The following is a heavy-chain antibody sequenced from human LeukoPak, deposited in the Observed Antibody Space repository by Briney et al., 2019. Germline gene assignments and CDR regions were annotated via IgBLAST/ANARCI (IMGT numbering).Heavy chain of an antibody. CDR3: ARDFEI. V-gene: IGHV4-4*07. CDR2: IYTSGST. Sequence: PSETPSLTCTVSGGSTSSTYYWSWIRQPAGKGLEWIGRIYTSGSTNYNPSLKSRVTMSVDTSKNQFSLKLSSVTAADTAVYYCARDFEIWGQGTMVTVSS. J-gene: IGHJ3*02. CDR1: GGSTSSTYY.